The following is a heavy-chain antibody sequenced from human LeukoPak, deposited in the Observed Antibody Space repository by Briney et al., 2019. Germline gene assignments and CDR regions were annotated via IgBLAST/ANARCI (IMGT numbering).Heavy chain of an antibody. CDR1: GGSFSGYY. CDR2: IYHSGST. V-gene: IGHV4-34*01. D-gene: IGHD3-22*01. J-gene: IGHJ5*02. CDR3: ARVYITMIVVGHFDP. Sequence: SETLSLTCAVYGGSFSGYYWSWVRQPPGKGLEWIGEIYHSGSTNYNPSLKSRVTISVDKSKNQFSLKLSSVTAADTAVYYCARVYITMIVVGHFDPWGQGTLVTVSS.